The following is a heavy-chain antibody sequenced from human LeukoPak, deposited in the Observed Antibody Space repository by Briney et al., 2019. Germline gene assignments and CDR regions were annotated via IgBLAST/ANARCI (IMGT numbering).Heavy chain of an antibody. V-gene: IGHV4-38-2*01. J-gene: IGHJ4*02. D-gene: IGHD6-6*01. Sequence: TSETLSLTXAVSGYAISSGYCWGWIRQPPGKRLEWIGSAYHSGSTDYNPSLKSRVTISVDTSKNQFSLKVSSVTAADTAVYYCARQEYSSSGPFNYWGQGTLDTVSS. CDR3: ARQEYSSSGPFNY. CDR1: GYAISSGYC. CDR2: AYHSGST.